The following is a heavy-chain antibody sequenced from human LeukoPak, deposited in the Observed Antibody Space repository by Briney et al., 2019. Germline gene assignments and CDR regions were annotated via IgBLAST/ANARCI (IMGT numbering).Heavy chain of an antibody. CDR2: INHSGTT. D-gene: IGHD3-10*01. J-gene: IGHJ4*02. Sequence: SETLSLTCAVYGGSFSGHYWSWIRQPPGKGLEWIGEINHSGTTYYNPSLKSRVTISVDTSKNRFSQNLRSVTAADTAVYYCAREGSAVTNFDYWGQGTLVTVSS. CDR3: AREGSAVTNFDY. CDR1: GGSFSGHY. V-gene: IGHV4-34*01.